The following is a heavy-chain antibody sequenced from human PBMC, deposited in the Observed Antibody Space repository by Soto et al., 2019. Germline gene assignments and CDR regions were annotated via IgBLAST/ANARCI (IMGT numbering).Heavy chain of an antibody. J-gene: IGHJ3*02. CDR1: AFTFTNAW. CDR2: IKSKTDGGTT. Sequence: EVQLVESGGGLVKPGGSLRLSRAASAFTFTNAWMNWVRQAPGKGLEWVGRIKSKTDGGTTDYAAPVKGRFTISRDDSKNTLYLQMNSLRTDDTAVFYCTTESFYYDVAFDIWGQGTVVTVSS. V-gene: IGHV3-15*07. D-gene: IGHD3-16*01. CDR3: TTESFYYDVAFDI.